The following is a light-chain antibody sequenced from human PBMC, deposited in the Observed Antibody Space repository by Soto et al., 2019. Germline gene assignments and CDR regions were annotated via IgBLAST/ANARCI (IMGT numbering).Light chain of an antibody. CDR3: QQYGSSPT. CDR1: QSVSSSD. Sequence: EIVLTQSPDTLSLSPGERATLSCRARQSVSSSDLAWYQQKPGQAPRLLIYAASSRATGIPDRFSGSGSGTDFTLSISRLEPEDFAVYYCQQYGSSPTFGGGTKVEIK. V-gene: IGKV3-20*01. J-gene: IGKJ4*01. CDR2: AAS.